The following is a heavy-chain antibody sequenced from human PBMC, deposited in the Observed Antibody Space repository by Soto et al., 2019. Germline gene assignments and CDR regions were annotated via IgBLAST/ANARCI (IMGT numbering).Heavy chain of an antibody. D-gene: IGHD6-13*01. CDR1: GYAFTDYY. J-gene: IGHJ6*02. CDR2: INPNSGGT. CDR3: AREFSSSSSMDV. V-gene: IGHV1-2*04. Sequence: GASVKVSCKASGYAFTDYYMHWVRQAPGQGLEWMGWINPNSGGTNYAQKFQGWVTMTRDTSISTAYMELSRLRSDDTAVYYCAREFSSSSSMDVWGQGTTVTVSS.